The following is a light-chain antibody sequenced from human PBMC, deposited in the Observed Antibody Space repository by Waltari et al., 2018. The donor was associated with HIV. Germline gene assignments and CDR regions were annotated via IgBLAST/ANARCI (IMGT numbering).Light chain of an antibody. CDR3: GTWDSSLSVWV. J-gene: IGLJ3*02. V-gene: IGLV1-51*01. CDR2: DNN. Sequence: QSVLTQPPSVSAAPGQKVTISCSGSSSNIGNNFVSWYQQLPGTAPKLLIYDNNKRPSGIPDRFSGSTSGTSATLGITGLQTGDEADYYCGTWDSSLSVWVFGGGTNLTVL. CDR1: SSNIGNNF.